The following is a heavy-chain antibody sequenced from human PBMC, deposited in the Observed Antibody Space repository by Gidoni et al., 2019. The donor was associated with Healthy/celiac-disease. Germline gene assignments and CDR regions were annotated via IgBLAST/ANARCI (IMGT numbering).Heavy chain of an antibody. D-gene: IGHD3-9*01. Sequence: QVQLQESGPGLVKPSQTRSLPCTASGGFSTSGSCSWSWLRQPAGTGVEWIGRLYTSGSTNYNPSLKSRGTISVDTSKNQFSLKLSSVTAADTAVYYCARGVLNYDILTGYYRSGYYFAYWGQGTLVTVSS. CDR1: GGFSTSGSCS. V-gene: IGHV4-61*02. CDR3: ARGVLNYDILTGYYRSGYYFAY. CDR2: LYTSGST. J-gene: IGHJ4*02.